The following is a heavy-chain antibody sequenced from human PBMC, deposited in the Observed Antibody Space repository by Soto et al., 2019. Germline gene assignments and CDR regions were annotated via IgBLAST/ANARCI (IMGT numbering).Heavy chain of an antibody. CDR3: VRASLAGQYYFDY. D-gene: IGHD6-13*01. J-gene: IGHJ4*02. CDR2: ISYDGSNK. V-gene: IGHV3-30-3*01. Sequence: GGSLRLSCAASGFTFSSYAMHWVRQAPGKGLEWVAVISYDGSNKYYADSVKGRFTISRDNSKNTLYLQMNSLRAEDTAVYYCVRASLAGQYYFDYWGQGTLVTVSS. CDR1: GFTFSSYA.